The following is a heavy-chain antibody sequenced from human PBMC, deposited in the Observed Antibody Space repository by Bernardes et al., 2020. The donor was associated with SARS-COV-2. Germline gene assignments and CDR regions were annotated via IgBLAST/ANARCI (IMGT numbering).Heavy chain of an antibody. Sequence: GGSLRLSCLASGFTFSSYNMNWVRQAPGKGLEWVSSITYSSAYIYYANSVRGRFTISRDNSKYLLSLQMTGLRAEDTAVYYCAREAPLRGYVYGSDSWGQGTPVTVSS. J-gene: IGHJ4*02. D-gene: IGHD3-10*01. CDR3: AREAPLRGYVYGSDS. CDR1: GFTFSSYN. V-gene: IGHV3-21*06. CDR2: ITYSSAYI.